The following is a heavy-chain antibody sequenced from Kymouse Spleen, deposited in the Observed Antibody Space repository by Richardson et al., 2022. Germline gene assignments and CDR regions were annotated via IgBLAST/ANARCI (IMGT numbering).Heavy chain of an antibody. CDR1: GGSVSSGSYY. CDR3: ARDNYGSGTLFDY. D-gene: IGHD3-10*01. J-gene: IGHJ4*02. V-gene: IGHV4-61*01. Sequence: QVQLQESGPGLVKPSETLSLTCTVSGGSVSSGSYYWSWIRQPPGKGLEWIGYIYYSGSTNYNPSLKSRVTISVDTSKNQFSLKLSSVTAADTAVYYCARDNYGSGTLFDYWGQGTLVTVSS. CDR2: IYYSGST.